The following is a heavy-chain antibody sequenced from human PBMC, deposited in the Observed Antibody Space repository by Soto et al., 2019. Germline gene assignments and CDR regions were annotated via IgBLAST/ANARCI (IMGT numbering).Heavy chain of an antibody. D-gene: IGHD5-18*01. J-gene: IGHJ4*02. CDR3: ARVNGGYSYGMSIDH. CDR2: IYFSGIT. CDR1: GGSISGFY. Sequence: SETLSLTCTVSGGSISGFYWTWIRQPPGRRPEWIGNIYFSGITSYNSSLRSRVTISLDTSKRHFSLKLSSVTAADTAVYYCARVNGGYSYGMSIDHWGQGALVTVSS. V-gene: IGHV4-59*01.